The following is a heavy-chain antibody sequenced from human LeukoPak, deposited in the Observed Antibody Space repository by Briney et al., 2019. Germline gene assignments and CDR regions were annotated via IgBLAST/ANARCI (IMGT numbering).Heavy chain of an antibody. CDR3: AGIRFLED. Sequence: GGSLRLSCAASGFTFSSYSMNWVRQAPGKGLEWVADIKEDGSEKYYVDSVKGRFTISRDNAKNSLYLQMNSLRSDDTAVYYCAGIRFLEDWVQGTLVTVSS. CDR2: IKEDGSEK. V-gene: IGHV3-7*03. D-gene: IGHD3-3*01. CDR1: GFTFSSYS. J-gene: IGHJ4*02.